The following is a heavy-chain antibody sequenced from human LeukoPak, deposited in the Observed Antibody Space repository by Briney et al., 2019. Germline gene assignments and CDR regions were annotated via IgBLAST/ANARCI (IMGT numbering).Heavy chain of an antibody. Sequence: GASLKISCKGSASPFANYWIGWVRQVPGKGLEWMGIIYPGDCDTRYGPSCEGQVTSSADKSISTAYLQWSSLKASDSALSYCARLAGSYPGSPFDYWGQGTLVTVSS. CDR1: ASPFANYW. CDR3: ARLAGSYPGSPFDY. V-gene: IGHV5-51*01. CDR2: IYPGDCDT. D-gene: IGHD1-26*01. J-gene: IGHJ4*02.